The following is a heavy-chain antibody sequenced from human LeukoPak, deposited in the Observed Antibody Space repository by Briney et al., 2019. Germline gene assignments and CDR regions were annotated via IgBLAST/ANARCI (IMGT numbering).Heavy chain of an antibody. J-gene: IGHJ4*02. V-gene: IGHV3-74*01. CDR1: GFTFKLYW. CDR2: INDDGSDT. CDR3: VRGGPSTWF. Sequence: GGSLRLSCAASGFTFKLYWMHWVRQVPGKGPVWVARINDDGSDTVYADSVKGRFTISRDDAKNMLFLRMNSLRGEDTAVYHCVRGGPSTWFWGQGTLVTVSS. D-gene: IGHD3-22*01.